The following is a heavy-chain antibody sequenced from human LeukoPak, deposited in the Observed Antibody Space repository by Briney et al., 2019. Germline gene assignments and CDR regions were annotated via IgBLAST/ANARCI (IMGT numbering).Heavy chain of an antibody. D-gene: IGHD5-24*01. Sequence: ASVKVSCKASGYTFTSYDINWVRQATGQGLEWMGWMNPNSGNTGYAQKFQGRVTITRNTSISTAYMELSSLRSEDTAVYYCARGTVEMATITEWFDPWGQGTLVTVSS. CDR3: ARGTVEMATITEWFDP. V-gene: IGHV1-8*03. CDR2: MNPNSGNT. CDR1: GYTFTSYD. J-gene: IGHJ5*02.